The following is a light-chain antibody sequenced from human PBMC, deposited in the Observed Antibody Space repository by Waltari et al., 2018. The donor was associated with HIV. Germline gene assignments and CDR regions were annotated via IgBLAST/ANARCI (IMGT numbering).Light chain of an antibody. V-gene: IGLV1-40*01. CDR1: SSHIGAGYD. J-gene: IGLJ1*01. Sequence: QSVLTQPPSVSGAPGQRVTISCPGSSSHIGAGYDVPWYQQLPGTAPKLLIYGNSNRPSGVPDRFSGSKSGTSASLAITGLQAEDEADYYCQSYDSSLSGYVFGTGTKVTVL. CDR3: QSYDSSLSGYV. CDR2: GNS.